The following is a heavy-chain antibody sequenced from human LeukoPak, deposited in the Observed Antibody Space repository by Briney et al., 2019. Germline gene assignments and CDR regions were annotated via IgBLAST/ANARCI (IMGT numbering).Heavy chain of an antibody. CDR1: GFTFSSYG. Sequence: GGSLRLSCAASGFTFSSYGMHWVRQAPGKGLEWVAFIRYDGSNKYYADSVKGRFTISRDNSMNTLYLQMNSLRAEDTAVYYCAKDQYVVRIFGVVTGIDYWSQGTLVTVSS. D-gene: IGHD3-3*01. J-gene: IGHJ4*02. CDR2: IRYDGSNK. V-gene: IGHV3-30*02. CDR3: AKDQYVVRIFGVVTGIDY.